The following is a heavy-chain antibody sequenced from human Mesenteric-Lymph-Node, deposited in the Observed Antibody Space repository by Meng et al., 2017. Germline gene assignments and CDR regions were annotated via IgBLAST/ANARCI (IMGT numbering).Heavy chain of an antibody. V-gene: IGHV4-39*07. Sequence: SETLSLTCTVSGGSISSGSYYWSWIRQPPGKGLEWIGTIYRSESTYYNPSLKSRVTMSVDTSKNQFSLKLSSVTAADTAVYYCARAKASIIGDPRRYFDYWGQGTVVTVSS. CDR2: IYRSEST. CDR3: ARAKASIIGDPRRYFDY. D-gene: IGHD7-27*01. J-gene: IGHJ4*02. CDR1: GGSISSGSYY.